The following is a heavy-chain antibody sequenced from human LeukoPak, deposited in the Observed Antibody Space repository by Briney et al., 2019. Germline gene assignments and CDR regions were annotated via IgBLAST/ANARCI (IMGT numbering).Heavy chain of an antibody. D-gene: IGHD6-19*01. V-gene: IGHV3-23*01. CDR2: ISGSGDTT. Sequence: GGSLRLSCAASGFTFNNYAMGWIRQAPGKGLEWVATISGSGDTTYYADSVKRRFTISRDNSRNTLFVEMNSLRTDDTAVFYCAKEPYSSGWYFFDFWGGGTLVTVSS. J-gene: IGHJ4*02. CDR1: GFTFNNYA. CDR3: AKEPYSSGWYFFDF.